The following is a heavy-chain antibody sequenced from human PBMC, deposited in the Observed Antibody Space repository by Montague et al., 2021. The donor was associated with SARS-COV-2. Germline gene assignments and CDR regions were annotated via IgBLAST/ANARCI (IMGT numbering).Heavy chain of an antibody. CDR2: IYYSGST. J-gene: IGHJ6*02. CDR3: ARHLRVTTVTSHMYHYAMDV. Sequence: SETLSLTCSVSGDSISNYSWSWIRQSPGKGLEWIGYIYYSGSTNYSPSLTSRVAISVDTSKNQVSLKLTSVTAADTAVYYCARHLRVTTVTSHMYHYAMDVWGQGTPVTVSS. D-gene: IGHD4-11*01. V-gene: IGHV4-59*08. CDR1: GDSISNYS.